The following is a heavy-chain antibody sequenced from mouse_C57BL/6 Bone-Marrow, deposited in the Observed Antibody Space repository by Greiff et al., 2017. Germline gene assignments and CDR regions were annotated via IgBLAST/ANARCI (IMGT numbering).Heavy chain of an antibody. Sequence: VQLQHSGAELVRPGASVKLSCTASGFNIKDDYMHWVKQRPEQGLEWIGWIDPENGDTEYASKFQGKATITADTSSNAAYLQLSSLTSEDTAVYYCTTYGSSPVDYRGQGTTLTVSS. J-gene: IGHJ2*01. CDR2: IDPENGDT. D-gene: IGHD1-1*01. CDR3: TTYGSSPVDY. V-gene: IGHV14-4*01. CDR1: GFNIKDDY.